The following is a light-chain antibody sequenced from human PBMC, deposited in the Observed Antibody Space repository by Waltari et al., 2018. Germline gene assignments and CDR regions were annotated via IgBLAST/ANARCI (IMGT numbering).Light chain of an antibody. CDR1: SLHVGGYNS. CDR2: DVS. CDR3: GSYSKTSTLVV. V-gene: IGLV2-14*03. J-gene: IGLJ2*01. Sequence: QSALTQPASVSGSPGQSITISCAGTSLHVGGYNSFSWYQHHPGKAPKLVIFDVSNRPSGVSNRFSGSKSANTASLTISGLQAEDEAHYYCGSYSKTSTLVVFGGGTKLTVL.